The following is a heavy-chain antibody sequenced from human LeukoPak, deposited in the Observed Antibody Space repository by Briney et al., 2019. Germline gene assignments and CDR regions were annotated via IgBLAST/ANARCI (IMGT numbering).Heavy chain of an antibody. V-gene: IGHV3-72*01. CDR2: SGNEANSYTT. D-gene: IGHD1-26*01. CDR3: TRWYSGDRIYAFDI. Sequence: GGSLRLSCAVSGFIFSAHYIDWVRQAPGKGLEWVGRSGNEANSYTTEYAASVKGRFTISRDDSKNSLYLQMKSLKTEDTAWYYCTRWYSGDRIYAFDIWGQGTMVTVSS. CDR1: GFIFSAHY. J-gene: IGHJ3*02.